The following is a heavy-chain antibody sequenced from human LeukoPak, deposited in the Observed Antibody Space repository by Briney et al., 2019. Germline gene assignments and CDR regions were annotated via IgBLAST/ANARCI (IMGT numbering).Heavy chain of an antibody. CDR2: ISTSTGDT. CDR1: GYSFIPYG. J-gene: IGHJ3*02. CDR3: ARGPYSYDSSGAFDI. D-gene: IGHD3-22*01. V-gene: IGHV1-18*01. Sequence: ASVKVSCKTSGYSFIPYGISWVRQAPGQGPELMGWISTSTGDTKYTQKFQGRVTLTTDTSTSTAYMELSSLRSDDTAVYYCARGPYSYDSSGAFDIWGQGTMVTVSS.